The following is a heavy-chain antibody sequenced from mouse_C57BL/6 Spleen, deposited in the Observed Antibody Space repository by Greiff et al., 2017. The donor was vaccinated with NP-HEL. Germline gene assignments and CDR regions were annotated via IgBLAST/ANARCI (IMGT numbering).Heavy chain of an antibody. J-gene: IGHJ2*01. CDR2: IYPGDGDT. D-gene: IGHD2-3*01. Sequence: QVQLKESGAELVKPGASVKISCKASGYAFSSYWMNWVKQRPGKGLEWIGQIYPGDGDTNYNGKFKGKATLTADKSSSTAYMQLSSLTSEDSAVYFCARKPLYDGYYGYFDYWGQGTTLTVSS. CDR1: GYAFSSYW. CDR3: ARKPLYDGYYGYFDY. V-gene: IGHV1-80*01.